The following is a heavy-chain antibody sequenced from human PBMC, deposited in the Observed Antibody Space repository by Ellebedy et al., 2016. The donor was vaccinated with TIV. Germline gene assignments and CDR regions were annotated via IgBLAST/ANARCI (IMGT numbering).Heavy chain of an antibody. CDR2: VNSDGSST. Sequence: GESLKISCAASGFTFSDYWMHWVRQAPGKGLVWVSRVNSDGSSTSYADSVKGRFTISRDNAKNTLHLQIHSLRAEDTAMYYCTRGKDALDFWGQGTMVTVSS. CDR1: GFTFSDYW. CDR3: TRGKDALDF. V-gene: IGHV3-74*01. J-gene: IGHJ3*01.